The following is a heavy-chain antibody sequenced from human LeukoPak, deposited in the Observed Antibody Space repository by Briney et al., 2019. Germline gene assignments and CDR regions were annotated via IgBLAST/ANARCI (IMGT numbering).Heavy chain of an antibody. D-gene: IGHD3-22*01. CDR1: GYTFTDYY. CDR2: VDPEDGET. Sequence: ASVKISCKVSGYTFTDYYMHWVQQAPGKGLEWMGLVDPEDGETIYAEKFQGRVTITADTSTDTAYMELSSLRSEDTAVYYCASPTYYYDSSGYCWGQGTLVTVSS. CDR3: ASPTYYYDSSGYC. J-gene: IGHJ4*02. V-gene: IGHV1-69-2*01.